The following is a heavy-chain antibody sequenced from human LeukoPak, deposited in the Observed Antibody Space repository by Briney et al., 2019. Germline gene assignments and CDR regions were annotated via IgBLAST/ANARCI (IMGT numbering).Heavy chain of an antibody. Sequence: GGSLRLSCAASGFTFNTFNMNWVRQAPGKGLEWVSSITSGGDYMYYADPVKGRFTTSRDNAKNSLSLQLNSLRVEDTAVYYCARGHYDVLAASYKWTPDYWGQGTLVTVSS. J-gene: IGHJ4*02. CDR1: GFTFNTFN. CDR3: ARGHYDVLAASYKWTPDY. CDR2: ITSGGDYM. D-gene: IGHD3-9*01. V-gene: IGHV3-21*01.